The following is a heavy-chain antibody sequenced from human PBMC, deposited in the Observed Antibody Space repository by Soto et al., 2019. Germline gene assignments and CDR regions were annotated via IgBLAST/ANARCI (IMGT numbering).Heavy chain of an antibody. J-gene: IGHJ5*02. CDR2: ISAYNGNT. V-gene: IGHV1-18*01. CDR3: ARDSDPYCSSTSCYPNWFDP. CDR1: GYTFTSYG. D-gene: IGHD2-2*01. Sequence: ASVKVSCKASGYTFTSYGISWVRQAPGQGLEWMGWISAYNGNTNYAQKLQGRVTMTTDTSTSAAYMELRSLRSDDTAVYYCARDSDPYCSSTSCYPNWFDPWGQGTLVTVSS.